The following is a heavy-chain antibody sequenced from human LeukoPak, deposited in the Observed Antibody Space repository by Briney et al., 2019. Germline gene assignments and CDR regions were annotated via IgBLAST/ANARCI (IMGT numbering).Heavy chain of an antibody. D-gene: IGHD2-21*02. J-gene: IGHJ3*02. CDR3: ARDDFDAFDI. Sequence: SETLSLTCAVYGGSFSGYYWSWIRQPPGKGLEWIGEINHSGSTNYNPSLKSRVTISVDTSKNQFSLKLSSVTAADTAVYYCARDDFDAFDIWGQGTMVTVSS. CDR1: GGSFSGYY. V-gene: IGHV4-34*01. CDR2: INHSGST.